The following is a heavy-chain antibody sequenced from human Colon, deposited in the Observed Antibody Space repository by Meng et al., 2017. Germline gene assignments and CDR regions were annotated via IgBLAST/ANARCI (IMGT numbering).Heavy chain of an antibody. Sequence: GGSLRLSCTASGFTFSNYQMSWVRQAPGKGLEWVAKVRQDGNTKFYVDSVRGRFTVSRDNARSSLHLQMNSLRVEDTAIYFCAKDWAGDSERSCDRWGQGTLVTVSS. J-gene: IGHJ4*02. CDR2: VRQDGNTK. CDR3: AKDWAGDSERSCDR. V-gene: IGHV3-7*01. D-gene: IGHD3-10*01. CDR1: GFTFSNYQ.